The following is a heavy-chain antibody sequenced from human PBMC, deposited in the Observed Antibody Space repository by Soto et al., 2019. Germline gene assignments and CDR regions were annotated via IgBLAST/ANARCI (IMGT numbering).Heavy chain of an antibody. J-gene: IGHJ4*02. CDR3: AREGRSAAPQAGFDL. Sequence: SETLSLTCTVSGNSISTGAYYWSWLRQHPVKGLEWIGHIFYSGHTHYSPSLESRVTISVDTSKNQFSIKLTSVTVADTAVYYCAREGRSAAPQAGFDLWGQGTLVTVSS. CDR2: IFYSGHT. CDR1: GNSISTGAYY. V-gene: IGHV4-31*03. D-gene: IGHD3-10*01.